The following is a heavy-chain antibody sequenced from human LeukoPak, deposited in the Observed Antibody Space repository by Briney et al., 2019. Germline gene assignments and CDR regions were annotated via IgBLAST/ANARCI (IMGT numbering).Heavy chain of an antibody. CDR2: IIPIFGTA. J-gene: IGHJ6*03. CDR1: GGTFSSYA. D-gene: IGHD1-14*01. V-gene: IGHV1-69*05. Sequence: SVTVSCKASGGTFSSYAISWVRQAPGQGLEWMGGIIPIFGTANYAQKFQGRVTITTDESTSTAYMELSSLRSEDTAVYYCARDRGWNQLGGFYYMDVWGKGTTVTVSS. CDR3: ARDRGWNQLGGFYYMDV.